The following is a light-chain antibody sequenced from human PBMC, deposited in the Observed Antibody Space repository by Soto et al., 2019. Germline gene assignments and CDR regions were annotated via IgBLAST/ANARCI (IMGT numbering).Light chain of an antibody. V-gene: IGKV3-20*01. CDR3: QRYGSAPPYT. CDR2: GAS. CDR1: QSVSSSY. J-gene: IGKJ2*01. Sequence: EIVWTQAPGTLSLSPGERATLSCRASQSVSSSYLAWYQQKPGQAPRLLIYGASNRATGIPDRFSGSGSGTDFTLTISRLAPEDYAVYYCQRYGSAPPYTCGEGTKLEIK.